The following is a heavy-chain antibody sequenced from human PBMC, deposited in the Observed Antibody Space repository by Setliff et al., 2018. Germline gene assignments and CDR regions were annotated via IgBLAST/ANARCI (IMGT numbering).Heavy chain of an antibody. CDR3: ARGDSSGNNYPVLDY. CDR2: IYSKGSM. V-gene: IGHV4-61*09. J-gene: IGHJ4*02. CDR1: GGSINSGPYY. D-gene: IGHD5-18*01. Sequence: SETLSLTCTVPGGSINSGPYYWTWIRQSAGKGLEWLGQIYSKGSMNYNPSLKSRVTISADSSKSQFFLRLSSVTAADTAIYYCARGDSSGNNYPVLDYWGQGTLVTVSS.